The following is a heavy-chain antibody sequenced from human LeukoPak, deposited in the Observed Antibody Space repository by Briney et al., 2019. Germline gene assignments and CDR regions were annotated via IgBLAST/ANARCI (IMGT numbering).Heavy chain of an antibody. CDR1: GYTFTGYY. J-gene: IGHJ6*03. CDR3: ARVRAASYYYYYYMDV. D-gene: IGHD5-18*01. Sequence: ASVTVSCMASGYTFTGYYMHWVRQAPGQGLEWMGWINPNSGGTNYAQKFQGRVTMTRDTSISTAYMELSRLRSDDTAVYYCARVRAASYYYYYYMDVWGKGTTVTVSS. V-gene: IGHV1-2*02. CDR2: INPNSGGT.